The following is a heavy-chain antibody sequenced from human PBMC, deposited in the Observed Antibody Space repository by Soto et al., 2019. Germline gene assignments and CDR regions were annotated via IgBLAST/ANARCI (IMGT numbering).Heavy chain of an antibody. V-gene: IGHV5-51*01. CDR1: GYSFTSYW. Sequence: PGESLKISCKGSGYSFTSYWIGWVRQMPGKGLEWMGIIYPGDSDTRYSPSFQGQVTISADKSISTAYLQWSSLKASDTAMYYCARHEVEKGSSLVEAINWGQGTLVTVSS. J-gene: IGHJ4*02. CDR3: ARHEVEKGSSLVEAIN. CDR2: IYPGDSDT. D-gene: IGHD6-6*01.